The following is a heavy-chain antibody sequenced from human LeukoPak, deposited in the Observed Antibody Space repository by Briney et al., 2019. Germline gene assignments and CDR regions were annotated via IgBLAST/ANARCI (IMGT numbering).Heavy chain of an antibody. CDR3: ARVLNYYGSGSYFGY. J-gene: IGHJ4*02. D-gene: IGHD3-10*01. CDR2: ISSSSSYI. CDR1: GFTFSSYA. Sequence: GGSLRLSCAASGFTFSSYAMHWVRQAPGKGLEWVSSISSSSSYIYYADSVKGRFTISRDNAKNSLYLQMNSLRAEDTAVYYCARVLNYYGSGSYFGYWGQGTLVTVSS. V-gene: IGHV3-21*01.